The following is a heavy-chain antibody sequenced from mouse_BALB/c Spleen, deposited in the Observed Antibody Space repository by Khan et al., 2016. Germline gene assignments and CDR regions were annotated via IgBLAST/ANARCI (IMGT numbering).Heavy chain of an antibody. V-gene: IGHV1-4*01. CDR1: GYTFTSYT. Sequence: QVQLQQSGAELARPGASVKMSCKAPGYTFTSYTMFWVKQRPGQGLEWIGYINPSSDYTDYNQKFKDKATLTADKSSSTAYMQLNSLTSEDSAVXYCASEGWLLGYFDYWGQGTTLTVSS. CDR2: INPSSDYT. D-gene: IGHD2-3*01. J-gene: IGHJ2*01. CDR3: ASEGWLLGYFDY.